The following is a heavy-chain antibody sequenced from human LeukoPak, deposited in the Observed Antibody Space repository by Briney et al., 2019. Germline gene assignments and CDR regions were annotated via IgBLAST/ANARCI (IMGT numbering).Heavy chain of an antibody. V-gene: IGHV4-34*01. CDR2: INHSGST. CDR3: ARGPYSYDSSGAFDI. Sequence: SETLSLTCAVYGGSFSGYYWSWIRQPPGKGLEWIGEINHSGSTNYNPSLESRVTISVDTSKNQFSLKLSSVTAADTAVYFCARGPYSYDSSGAFDIWGQGTMVTVSS. CDR1: GGSFSGYY. J-gene: IGHJ3*02. D-gene: IGHD3-22*01.